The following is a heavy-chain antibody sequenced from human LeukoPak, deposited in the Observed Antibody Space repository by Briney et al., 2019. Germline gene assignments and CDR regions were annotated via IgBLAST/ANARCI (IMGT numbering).Heavy chain of an antibody. Sequence: ASVKISCKASGYVFTNYGITWVRQAPGRGLEWLGWISRYSGDTKYSQKFQDRVTLTTDTSTSTAYIELRSLRSDDTAVYYCAGGSGNPLKYYYGLDVWGQGTSVTVSS. CDR2: ISRYSGDT. V-gene: IGHV1-18*01. D-gene: IGHD3-10*01. CDR3: AGGSGNPLKYYYGLDV. CDR1: GYVFTNYG. J-gene: IGHJ6*02.